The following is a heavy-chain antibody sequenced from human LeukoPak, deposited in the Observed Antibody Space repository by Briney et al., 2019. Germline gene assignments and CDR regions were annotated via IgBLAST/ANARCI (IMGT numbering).Heavy chain of an antibody. CDR3: ASGLGGSYGNWFDP. CDR2: INHSGST. D-gene: IGHD1-26*01. V-gene: IGHV4-34*01. Sequence: SETLSLTCAVYGGSFSGYYWSWIRQPPGKGLEWIGEINHSGSTYYNPSLKSRVTISVDRSKNQFSLKLSSVTAADTAVYYCASGLGGSYGNWFDPWGQRTLVTVSS. CDR1: GGSFSGYY. J-gene: IGHJ5*02.